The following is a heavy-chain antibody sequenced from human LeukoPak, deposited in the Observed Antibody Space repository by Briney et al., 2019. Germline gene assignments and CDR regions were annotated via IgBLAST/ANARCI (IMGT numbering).Heavy chain of an antibody. J-gene: IGHJ4*02. CDR1: GYTLTFYH. Sequence: ASVKVSCKASGYTLTFYHMHWARQAPGQGLEWMGIINPSGGSTSYAQKFQGRLTMTRDTSTSTVYMELSSLRSEDTAVYYCARGDRSGSFDYWGQGTLVTVSS. CDR2: INPSGGST. V-gene: IGHV1-46*01. D-gene: IGHD1-26*01. CDR3: ARGDRSGSFDY.